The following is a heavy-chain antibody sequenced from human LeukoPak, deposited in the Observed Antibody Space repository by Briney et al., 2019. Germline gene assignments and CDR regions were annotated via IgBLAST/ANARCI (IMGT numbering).Heavy chain of an antibody. V-gene: IGHV1-2*02. D-gene: IGHD3-16*01. CDR3: ATQRGSYLWGTDFDY. Sequence: ASVKVSCKASGYTFSDYYMHWVRQAPGQGLEWMGWINPNSGDTKYAQKFQGRVTMTRDTSISTAYMELSRLRSDDTAVYYCATQRGSYLWGTDFDYWGQGTLVTVSS. CDR1: GYTFSDYY. J-gene: IGHJ4*02. CDR2: INPNSGDT.